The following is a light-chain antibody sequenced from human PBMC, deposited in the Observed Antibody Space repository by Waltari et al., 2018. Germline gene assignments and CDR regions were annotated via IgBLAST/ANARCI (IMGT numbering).Light chain of an antibody. CDR3: CSYVRSVSFV. V-gene: IGLV2-23*02. J-gene: IGLJ2*01. CDR1: TSDVGHSNR. Sequence: QSALTQPASLSGSPGPSITISCPRTTSDVGHSNRVSCYPQHPGKAPQLLIYEVDKRPSGISNRFSGSKSGNTASLTISGLQAEDEADYYCCSYVRSVSFVFGGGTKLTVL. CDR2: EVD.